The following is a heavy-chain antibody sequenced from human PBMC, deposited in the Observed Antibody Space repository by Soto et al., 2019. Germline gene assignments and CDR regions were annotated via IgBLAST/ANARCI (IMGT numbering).Heavy chain of an antibody. V-gene: IGHV3-11*01. CDR3: AKDIVVVVAAMDAFDI. CDR2: ISSSGSTI. D-gene: IGHD2-15*01. Sequence: QVQLVESGGGLVKPGGSLRLSCAASGFTFSDYYMSWIRQAPGKGLEWVSYISSSGSTIYYADSVKGRFTISRDNAKKSLYLQMNSLRAEDTAVYYCAKDIVVVVAAMDAFDIWGQGTMVTVSS. J-gene: IGHJ3*02. CDR1: GFTFSDYY.